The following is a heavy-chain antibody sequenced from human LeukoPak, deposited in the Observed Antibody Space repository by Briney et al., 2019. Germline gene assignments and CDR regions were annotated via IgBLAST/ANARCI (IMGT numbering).Heavy chain of an antibody. D-gene: IGHD3-22*01. J-gene: IGHJ4*02. CDR3: ARDSMIVVVATFDY. Sequence: GGSLRLSCAASGFTFSSYSMNWVRQAPGKGLEWVSSISSSSSYIYYADSVKGRFTISRDNAKNSLYLQMNSLRAEDTAVYYCARDSMIVVVATFDYWGQGTLVTVSS. CDR2: ISSSSSYI. CDR1: GFTFSSYS. V-gene: IGHV3-21*01.